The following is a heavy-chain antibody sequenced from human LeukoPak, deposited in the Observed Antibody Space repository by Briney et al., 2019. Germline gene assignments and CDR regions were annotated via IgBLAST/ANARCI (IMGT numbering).Heavy chain of an antibody. J-gene: IGHJ4*02. CDR3: ARATTMVRGVIKSMGY. Sequence: ASVKVSCKASGYTFTSYYMHWVRQAPGQGLEWMRIINPSGGSTSYAQRFQGRVTMTRDMSTSTVYMELSSLRSEDTAVYYCARATTMVRGVIKSMGYWGQGTLVTVSS. D-gene: IGHD3-10*01. CDR2: INPSGGST. V-gene: IGHV1-46*01. CDR1: GYTFTSYY.